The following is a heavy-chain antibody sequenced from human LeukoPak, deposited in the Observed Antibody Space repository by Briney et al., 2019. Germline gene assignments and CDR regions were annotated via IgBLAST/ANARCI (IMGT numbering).Heavy chain of an antibody. V-gene: IGHV1-69*05. CDR2: IIPIFGTA. D-gene: IGHD3-9*01. CDR3: ARGHYDILTGYSNFDY. CDR1: GGTFSSYA. Sequence: ASVKVSCKVSGGTFSSYAISWVRQAPGQGLEWMGGIIPIFGTANYAQKFQGRVTITTDESTSTAYMELSSLRSEDTAVYYCARGHYDILTGYSNFDYWGQGTLVTVSS. J-gene: IGHJ4*02.